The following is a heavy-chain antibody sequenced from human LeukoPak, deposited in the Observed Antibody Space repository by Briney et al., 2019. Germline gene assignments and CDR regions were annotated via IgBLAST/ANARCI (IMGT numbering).Heavy chain of an antibody. Sequence: SETLSLTCTVSGGSISSYYWSWIRQPPGKGLEWIGYIYYSGSTNYNPSLKSRVTISVDTSKNQFSLKLSSVTAADTAVYYCAGQPRYFGLVDYWGQGTLVTVSS. CDR3: AGQPRYFGLVDY. CDR2: IYYSGST. CDR1: GGSISSYY. J-gene: IGHJ4*02. V-gene: IGHV4-59*08. D-gene: IGHD3-9*01.